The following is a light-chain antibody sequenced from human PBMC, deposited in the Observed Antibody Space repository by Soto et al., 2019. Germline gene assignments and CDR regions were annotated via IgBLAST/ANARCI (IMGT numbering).Light chain of an antibody. V-gene: IGLV2-11*01. CDR1: SSDVGDYNY. CDR2: DVS. Sequence: QSALTQPRSVSGSPGQSVTISCTGTSSDVGDYNYVSWYQQYPGKAPKVVIYDVSKRPSGVPDRFSGSKSGDTASLTISGLQAEDEADYYCCSFAGSYTFRVFGGGTKLTVL. J-gene: IGLJ3*02. CDR3: CSFAGSYTFRV.